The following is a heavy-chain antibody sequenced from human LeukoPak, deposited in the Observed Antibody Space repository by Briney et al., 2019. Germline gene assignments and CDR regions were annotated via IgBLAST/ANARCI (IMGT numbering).Heavy chain of an antibody. V-gene: IGHV3-30*04. CDR3: ARDVSLGLEPDWFDP. D-gene: IGHD1-14*01. J-gene: IGHJ5*02. Sequence: GGSLRLSCAAPGFTFSSYAMHWVRQAPGKGLEWVAVISYDGSNKYYADSVKGRFTISRDNSKNTLYLQMNSLRAEDTAVYYCARDVSLGLEPDWFDPWGQGTLVTVSS. CDR2: ISYDGSNK. CDR1: GFTFSSYA.